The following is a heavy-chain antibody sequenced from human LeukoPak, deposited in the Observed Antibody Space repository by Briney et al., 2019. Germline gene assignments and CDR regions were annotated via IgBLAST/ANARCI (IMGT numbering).Heavy chain of an antibody. CDR3: ASSSSTFDY. D-gene: IGHD2-2*01. J-gene: IGHJ4*02. V-gene: IGHV3-21*01. CDR2: ISSSSSYI. Sequence: GGSLRLSCVASGLTFSNYGIHWVRQAPGKGLEWVSSISSSSSYIYYADSVKGRFTISRDNAKNSLYLQMNSLRAEDTAVYYCASSSSTFDYWGQGTLVTVSS. CDR1: GLTFSNYG.